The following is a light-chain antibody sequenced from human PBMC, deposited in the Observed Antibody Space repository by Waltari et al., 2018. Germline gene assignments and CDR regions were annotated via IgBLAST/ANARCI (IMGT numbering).Light chain of an antibody. J-gene: IGKJ5*01. CDR2: GAS. Sequence: EIVLTQSPGTLSLSPVEGATLSCRASQTVTSSYLAWYQQKPGQAPRLLIYGASSRATAIPDKFSGSGSGADFTLTISRLEPEDSAVYYCQQYGSSPITFGQGTRLEIK. V-gene: IGKV3-20*01. CDR3: QQYGSSPIT. CDR1: QTVTSSY.